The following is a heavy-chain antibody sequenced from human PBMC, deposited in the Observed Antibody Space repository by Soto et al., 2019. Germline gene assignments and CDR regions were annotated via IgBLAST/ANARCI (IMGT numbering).Heavy chain of an antibody. J-gene: IGHJ2*01. CDR3: AKGLYGDYAWYFDL. CDR2: ISWNSGSI. D-gene: IGHD4-17*01. CDR1: GFTFDDYA. Sequence: EVQLVESGGGLVQPGRSLRLSCAASGFTFDDYAMHWVRQAPGKGLEWVSGISWNSGSIGYADSVKGRFTIPRDNAKISLYLKMNSLRAEDTALYYCAKGLYGDYAWYFDLWGRGTLVTVSS. V-gene: IGHV3-9*01.